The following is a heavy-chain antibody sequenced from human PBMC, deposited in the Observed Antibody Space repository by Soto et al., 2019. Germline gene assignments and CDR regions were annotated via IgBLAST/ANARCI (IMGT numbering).Heavy chain of an antibody. CDR1: GFTFSSYS. CDR2: ISSTSDTI. J-gene: IGHJ6*02. CDR3: ARVQTGSYTAYYYYAMDV. Sequence: EVQLVESGGGLVQPGGSLRLSCAASGFTFSSYSMNWVRQAPGKGLEWVSYISSTSDTIYYDDSVKGRFSISRDNAKNSLFLQMNSLRAEDTAVYYCARVQTGSYTAYYYYAMDVWGQGTTATVSS. V-gene: IGHV3-48*01. D-gene: IGHD1-26*01.